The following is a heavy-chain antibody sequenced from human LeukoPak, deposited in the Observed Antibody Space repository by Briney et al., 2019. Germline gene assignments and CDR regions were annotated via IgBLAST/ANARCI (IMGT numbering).Heavy chain of an antibody. J-gene: IGHJ4*02. CDR3: ARTAYDSSDFYRFDY. CDR1: GGSFSGYY. CDR2: INHSGST. D-gene: IGHD3-22*01. V-gene: IGHV4-34*01. Sequence: TSETLSLTCAVYGGSFSGYYWSWIRQPPGKGLEWIGEINHSGSTNYNPSLKSRATISVDTSKKQFSLKVRFVTAADTAVYYCARTAYDSSDFYRFDYWGQGTLVTVSS.